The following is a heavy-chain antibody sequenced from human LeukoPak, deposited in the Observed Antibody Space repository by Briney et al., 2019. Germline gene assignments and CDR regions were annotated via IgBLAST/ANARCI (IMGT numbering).Heavy chain of an antibody. Sequence: ASVKVSCKVSGYTLTELSMHWVRQAPGKGLEWMGGFDPEDGETIYAQKFQGRVTMTEDTSTDTAYMEPSSLRSEDTAVYYCATISTNSGSYYFDYWGQGTLVTVSS. D-gene: IGHD1-26*01. CDR1: GYTLTELS. J-gene: IGHJ4*02. V-gene: IGHV1-24*01. CDR2: FDPEDGET. CDR3: ATISTNSGSYYFDY.